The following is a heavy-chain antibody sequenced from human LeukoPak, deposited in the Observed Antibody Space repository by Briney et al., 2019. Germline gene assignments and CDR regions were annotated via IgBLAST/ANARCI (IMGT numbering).Heavy chain of an antibody. CDR1: GGSISSYY. CDR3: ARGGYYGSGNDFRFDP. J-gene: IGHJ5*02. Sequence: PSETLSLTCTVSGGSISSYYWSWIRQPAGKGLEWIGRIYPSGSTNYNPSLKSRVTISVDTSKNQFSLKLSSVTAADTAVYYCARGGYYGSGNDFRFDPWGQGTLVTVSS. D-gene: IGHD3-10*01. V-gene: IGHV4-4*07. CDR2: IYPSGST.